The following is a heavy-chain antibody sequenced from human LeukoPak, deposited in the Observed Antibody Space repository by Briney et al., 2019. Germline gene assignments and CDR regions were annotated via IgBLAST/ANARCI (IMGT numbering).Heavy chain of an antibody. CDR2: ISGSGVST. Sequence: GGSLRLSCAASGFTFSSYAMSWVRQAPGRGLEWVSAISGSGVSTYYADSVKGRFTISRDNSKNTLYLQMNSLRAEDTAVYYCAVARGYSNYHAFDYWGQGTLVTVSS. CDR1: GFTFSSYA. D-gene: IGHD4-11*01. V-gene: IGHV3-23*01. J-gene: IGHJ4*02. CDR3: AVARGYSNYHAFDY.